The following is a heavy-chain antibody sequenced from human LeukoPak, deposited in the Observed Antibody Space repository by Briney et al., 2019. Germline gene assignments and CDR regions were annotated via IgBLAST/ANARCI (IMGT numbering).Heavy chain of an antibody. CDR1: GYTLTGYY. D-gene: IGHD6-19*01. Sequence: GASVKVSCKASGYTLTGYYMHWVRQAPGQGLEWMGWINPNSGGTNYAQKFQGRVTMTRDTSISTAYMELSRLRSDDTAVYYCARDRPEYSSGWFYYYYYYMDVWGKGTTVTVSS. J-gene: IGHJ6*03. V-gene: IGHV1-2*02. CDR3: ARDRPEYSSGWFYYYYYYMDV. CDR2: INPNSGGT.